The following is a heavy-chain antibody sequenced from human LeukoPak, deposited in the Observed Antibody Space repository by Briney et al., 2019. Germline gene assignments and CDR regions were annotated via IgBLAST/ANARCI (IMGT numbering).Heavy chain of an antibody. J-gene: IGHJ4*02. CDR1: GFTFSSYA. CDR2: ISGSGGST. D-gene: IGHD6-19*01. V-gene: IGHV3-23*01. Sequence: PGGSLRLSCAASGFTFSSYAMSWVRQAPGKGLEWVSAISGSGGSTYYADSVKGRFTISRDNSKNTLYLQMNSLRAEDTAVYYCAKASSRPYSSGWYLVTVLDYWGQGTLVTVSS. CDR3: AKASSRPYSSGWYLVTVLDY.